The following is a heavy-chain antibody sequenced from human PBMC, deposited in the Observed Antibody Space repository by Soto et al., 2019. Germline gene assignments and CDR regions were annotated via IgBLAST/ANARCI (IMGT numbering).Heavy chain of an antibody. CDR3: ARSSGWRQVGVYNYGLDV. CDR2: ISDSGDYT. V-gene: IGHV3-11*06. CDR1: GFFLSNNW. D-gene: IGHD2-8*01. J-gene: IGHJ6*02. Sequence: QVQLVESGGGWVKPGESLRLSCIGSGFFLSNNWMTWIRQAPGKGLEWVSYISDSGDYTIYADSLKGRFTISRDNARNSLWLQINSLTAEDTAVYYCARSSGWRQVGVYNYGLDVWGQGTTVIVSS.